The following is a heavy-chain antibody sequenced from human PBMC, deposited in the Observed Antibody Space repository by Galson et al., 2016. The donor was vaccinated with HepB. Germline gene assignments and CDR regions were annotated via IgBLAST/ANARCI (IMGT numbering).Heavy chain of an antibody. CDR2: ISGSGGSI. CDR3: AKYRSATYYTDYFEY. CDR1: GFTFSTYA. D-gene: IGHD1-26*01. Sequence: SLRLSCAASGFTFSTYAMTWVRQAPGKGLEWVATISGSGGSIYYADSVKGRFTISRDNSKNTLFLQMKRPRDEDTALYYCAKYRSATYYTDYFEYWGQGTLVTVSS. V-gene: IGHV3-23*01. J-gene: IGHJ4*02.